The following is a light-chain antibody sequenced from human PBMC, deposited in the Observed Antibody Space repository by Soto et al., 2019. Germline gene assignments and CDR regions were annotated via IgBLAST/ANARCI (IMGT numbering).Light chain of an antibody. J-gene: IGKJ1*01. CDR2: AAS. Sequence: AIRMTQSPSSLSASTGDRVTITCRARQGISGYLAWYQQKPGKAPKLLIYAASTLQSGVPSRFSGSGSGTDFTLTISCLQSEDFATYYCQQYYSYPQTFGQGTKV. V-gene: IGKV1-8*01. CDR1: QGISGY. CDR3: QQYYSYPQT.